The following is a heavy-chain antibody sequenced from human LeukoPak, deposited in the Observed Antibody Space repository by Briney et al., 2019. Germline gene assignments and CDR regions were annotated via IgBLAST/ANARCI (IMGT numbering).Heavy chain of an antibody. CDR3: ARSYGSGKVSYYYMDV. D-gene: IGHD3-10*01. V-gene: IGHV1-8*01. J-gene: IGHJ6*03. Sequence: ASVKVFCMASGVTFTNYDINWVRQAAGRGLEWMGWRNPNSGNTGYAQKFQGRVTMTRNTSISTAYMELSSLRSEDTAVYYCARSYGSGKVSYYYMDVWGKGTTVTISS. CDR2: RNPNSGNT. CDR1: GVTFTNYD.